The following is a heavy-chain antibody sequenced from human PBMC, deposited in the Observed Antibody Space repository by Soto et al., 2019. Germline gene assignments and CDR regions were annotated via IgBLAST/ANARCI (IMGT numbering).Heavy chain of an antibody. CDR2: ISGSGGGT. Sequence: GGSLRLSCAASGFTFSSYAMSWVRQAPGKGLEWVSSISGSGGGTYYADSVKGRFTFSRDNSKNTLCLQMNSLRAEDTAVYYCAKFGRATTKRSTPYYIDYWGQGALVTVSS. CDR3: AKFGRATTKRSTPYYIDY. CDR1: GFTFSSYA. J-gene: IGHJ4*02. D-gene: IGHD1-1*01. V-gene: IGHV3-23*01.